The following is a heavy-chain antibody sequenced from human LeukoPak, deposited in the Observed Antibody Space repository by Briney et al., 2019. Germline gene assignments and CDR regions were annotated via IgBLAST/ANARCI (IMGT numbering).Heavy chain of an antibody. CDR3: ARAAEMIREYYYGMDV. Sequence: SETLSLTCTVSGGSISSYYWSWIRQPPGKGLEWIGYIYYSGSTNYNPSLKSRVTISVDTSKNQFSLKLSSVTAADTAVYYCARAAEMIREYYYGMDVWGQGTTVTVSS. J-gene: IGHJ6*02. CDR2: IYYSGST. V-gene: IGHV4-59*01. D-gene: IGHD3-22*01. CDR1: GGSISSYY.